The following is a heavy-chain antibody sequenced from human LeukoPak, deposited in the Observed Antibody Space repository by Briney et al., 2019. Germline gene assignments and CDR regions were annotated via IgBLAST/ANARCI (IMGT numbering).Heavy chain of an antibody. D-gene: IGHD6-13*01. CDR3: ASRYSSSWYYFDY. CDR2: MNPNSGNT. CDR1: GYTFTSYG. V-gene: IGHV1-8*03. Sequence: GASVKVSCKASGYTFTSYGISWVRQAPGQGLEWMGWMNPNSGNTGYAQKFQGRVTITRNTSISTAYMELSSLRSEDTAVYYCASRYSSSWYYFDYWGQGTLVTVSS. J-gene: IGHJ4*02.